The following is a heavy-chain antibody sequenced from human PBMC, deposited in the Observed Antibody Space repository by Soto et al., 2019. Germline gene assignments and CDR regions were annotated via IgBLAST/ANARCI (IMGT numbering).Heavy chain of an antibody. D-gene: IGHD3-22*01. J-gene: IGHJ4*02. CDR2: IYTRGST. CDR3: AGMTLDYDSSGYYWGHYFDY. CDR1: GGSISSYY. V-gene: IGHV4-4*07. Sequence: QVQLQESGPGLVKPSETLSLTCTVSGGSISSYYWSWIRQPAGKGLEWIGRIYTRGSTNYNPSLKSRVTMSVDTSKNQFSLKLSSVTAADTAVYYCAGMTLDYDSSGYYWGHYFDYWGQGTLVTVSS.